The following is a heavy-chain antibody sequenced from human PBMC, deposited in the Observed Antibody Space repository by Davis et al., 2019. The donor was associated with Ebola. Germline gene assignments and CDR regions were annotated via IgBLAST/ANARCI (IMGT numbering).Heavy chain of an antibody. CDR3: ARVNCSSTSCYFHDAFDI. J-gene: IGHJ3*02. CDR1: GYTFTSYD. Sequence: ASVKVSCKASGYTFTSYDINWVRQATGQGLEWMGWMNPNSGNTGYAQKFQGRVTMTRNTSISTAYMELSSLRSEDTAVYYCARVNCSSTSCYFHDAFDIWGQGTMVTVSS. V-gene: IGHV1-8*01. CDR2: MNPNSGNT. D-gene: IGHD2-2*01.